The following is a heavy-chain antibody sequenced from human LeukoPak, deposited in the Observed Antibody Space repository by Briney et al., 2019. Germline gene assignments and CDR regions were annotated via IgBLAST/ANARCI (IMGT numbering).Heavy chain of an antibody. CDR2: YYPGDSDT. CDR3: ARHIPYCGGDCYPKNYYYYMDV. Sequence: GESLKISCKGSGYSFTSYWIGGGRQRPGKGLEWMGIYYPGDSDTRYSPSFQGQVTISADKSISTAYLQWSSLKASDTAMYYCARHIPYCGGDCYPKNYYYYMDVWGKGTTVTISS. J-gene: IGHJ6*03. CDR1: GYSFTSYW. V-gene: IGHV5-51*01. D-gene: IGHD2-21*02.